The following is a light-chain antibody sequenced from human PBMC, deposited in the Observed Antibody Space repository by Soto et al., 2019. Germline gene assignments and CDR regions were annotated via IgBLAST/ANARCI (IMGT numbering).Light chain of an antibody. V-gene: IGLV2-14*01. J-gene: IGLJ1*01. Sequence: QSVLTQPAYVSGSPGQSITISCTGSSSDFGGYNYVSWYQQHPGRGPKVIIYDVNYRPSGVSNRFSGSKSGNTASLTISGLQPDDEADYYCSSYASSSTPRLFGAGTKVTVL. CDR3: SSYASSSTPRL. CDR1: SSDFGGYNY. CDR2: DVN.